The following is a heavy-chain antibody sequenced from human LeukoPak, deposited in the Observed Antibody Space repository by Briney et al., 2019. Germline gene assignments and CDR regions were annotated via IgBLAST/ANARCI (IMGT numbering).Heavy chain of an antibody. V-gene: IGHV3-23*01. CDR3: AKDYDSSGYYPKWFDP. CDR2: ISGSGGST. CDR1: GFTFSSYG. D-gene: IGHD3-22*01. Sequence: PGGSLRLSCAASGFTFSSYGMSWVRQAPGKGLEWVSAISGSGGSTYYADSMKGRFTISRDNSKNTLYLQMNSLRAEDTAVYYCAKDYDSSGYYPKWFDPWGQGTLVTVSS. J-gene: IGHJ5*02.